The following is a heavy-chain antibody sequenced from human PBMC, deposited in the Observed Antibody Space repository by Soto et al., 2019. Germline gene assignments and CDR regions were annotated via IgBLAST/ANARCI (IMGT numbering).Heavy chain of an antibody. CDR3: AREGIAARLVAPQRPSPRSALGVVPFDI. Sequence: QVQLVQSGAEVKKPGASVKVSCKASGYTFTSYYMHWVRQAPGQGLEWMGIINPSGGSTSYAQKFQGKVTITRDTSTDTHYKERSSLWSEDTAVYYCAREGIAARLVAPQRPSPRSALGVVPFDIWGQGTMVTVSS. CDR1: GYTFTSYY. J-gene: IGHJ3*02. D-gene: IGHD6-6*01. V-gene: IGHV1-46*01. CDR2: INPSGGST.